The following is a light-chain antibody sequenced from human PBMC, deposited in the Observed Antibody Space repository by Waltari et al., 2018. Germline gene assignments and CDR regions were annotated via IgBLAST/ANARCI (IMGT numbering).Light chain of an antibody. CDR3: QHYVRLPVT. CDR2: GAS. Sequence: EIVLTQSPGTLSLSPGERATLSCRASQSVGRSLAWYQQKPGQAPRLLIYGASIKATGNPDRFSGGWFGTDFSLTISRLEPEDFAAYHCQHYVRLPVTFGQGTKVEIK. J-gene: IGKJ1*01. CDR1: QSVGRS. V-gene: IGKV3-20*01.